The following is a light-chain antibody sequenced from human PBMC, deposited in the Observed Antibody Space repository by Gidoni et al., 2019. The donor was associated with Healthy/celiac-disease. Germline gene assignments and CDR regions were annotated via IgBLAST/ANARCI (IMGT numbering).Light chain of an antibody. V-gene: IGKV3-11*01. Sequence: DIVLTQSPATLSLSPGERATLSCRKSQSVSSYLAWYQQKPGQAPRLLIYDASNRATGIPARFSGSGSGTDFTLTISSLEPEDFAVYYCQQRSNWPPFTFGPGTKVDIK. CDR2: DAS. J-gene: IGKJ3*01. CDR1: QSVSSY. CDR3: QQRSNWPPFT.